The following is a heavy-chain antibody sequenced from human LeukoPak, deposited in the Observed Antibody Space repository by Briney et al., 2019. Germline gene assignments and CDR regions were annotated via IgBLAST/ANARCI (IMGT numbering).Heavy chain of an antibody. CDR3: AKDQGYYYDSSGYYYPDY. V-gene: IGHV3-21*01. J-gene: IGHJ4*02. D-gene: IGHD3-22*01. CDR2: ISSSSYR. CDR1: GFTLSSYS. Sequence: GSLRLSCAASGFTLSSYSMNWVRQAPGKGLEWVSSISSSSYRYYADSVKGRFTISRDNSKNTLYLQMNSLRAEDTAVYYCAKDQGYYYDSSGYYYPDYWGQGTLVTVSS.